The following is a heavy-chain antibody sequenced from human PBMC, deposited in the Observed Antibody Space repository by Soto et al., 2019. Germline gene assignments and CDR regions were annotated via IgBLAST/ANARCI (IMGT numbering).Heavy chain of an antibody. CDR1: GFTFSDHY. V-gene: IGHV3-72*01. Sequence: PGGSLRLSCAASGFTFSDHYMDWVRQAPGKGLEWVGRTRNKANSYTTEYAASVKGRFTISRDDSKNSLYLQMNSLKTEDTAVYYCASHHYYGSASYYNTFDYWGQGTLVTVSS. CDR3: ASHHYYGSASYYNTFDY. D-gene: IGHD3-10*01. J-gene: IGHJ4*02. CDR2: TRNKANSYTT.